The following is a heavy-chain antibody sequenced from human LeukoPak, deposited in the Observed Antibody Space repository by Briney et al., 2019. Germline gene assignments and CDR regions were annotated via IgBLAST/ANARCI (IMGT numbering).Heavy chain of an antibody. CDR3: ARVSVAGPTDWYFDL. J-gene: IGHJ2*01. CDR2: IYYSGST. V-gene: IGHV4-59*01. Sequence: SETLSLTCTVSGGSISSYYWSWIRQPPGKGLEWIGYIYYSGSTNYNPSLKSRVTISVDTSKNQFSLRLSSVTAADTAVYYCARVSVAGPTDWYFDLWGRGTLVTVSS. CDR1: GGSISSYY. D-gene: IGHD6-19*01.